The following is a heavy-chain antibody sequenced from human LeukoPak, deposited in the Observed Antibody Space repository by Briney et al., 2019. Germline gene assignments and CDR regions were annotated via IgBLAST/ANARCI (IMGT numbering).Heavy chain of an antibody. CDR1: GYTFTSYG. J-gene: IGHJ6*02. D-gene: IGHD2-2*01. V-gene: IGHV1-18*01. CDR3: ARDLGVYCSSTSCYVSLLFGYYYYYGMDV. Sequence: ASVKVSCKASGYTFTSYGISWVRQAPGQGLEWMGWISAYNGNTDYAQKLQGRVTTTTDTSTSTAYMELRSLRSDDTAVYYCARDLGVYCSSTSCYVSLLFGYYYYYGMDVWGQGTTVTVSS. CDR2: ISAYNGNT.